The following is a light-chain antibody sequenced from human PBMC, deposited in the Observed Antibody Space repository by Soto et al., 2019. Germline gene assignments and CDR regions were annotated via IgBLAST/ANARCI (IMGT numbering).Light chain of an antibody. J-gene: IGLJ3*02. V-gene: IGLV2-23*03. CDR3: CSYADTSTFWVV. CDR1: SSDFGGYNV. Sequence: QSALTQPASVSGSPGQSITISCSGTSSDFGGYNVVSWYQQHPGKAPKLIIYEGTKRPSGVSNRFSGSKSGNAASLTISGLQSEDEADYYCCSYADTSTFWVVFRGGTQLTVL. CDR2: EGT.